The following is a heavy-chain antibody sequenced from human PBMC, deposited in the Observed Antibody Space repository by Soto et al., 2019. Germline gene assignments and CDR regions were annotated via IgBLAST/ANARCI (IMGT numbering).Heavy chain of an antibody. CDR2: IIPIFGTA. J-gene: IGHJ5*02. V-gene: IGHV1-69*13. CDR3: ARSPVRYATSGSNCFEP. Sequence: SVKVSCKASGGTFSSYAISWVRQAPGQGLEWMGGIIPIFGTANYAQKFQGRVTITADESTSTAYMELSSLRSEDTAVYYCARSPVRYATSGSNCFEPWGQGTLVTVSS. CDR1: GGTFSSYA. D-gene: IGHD3-22*01.